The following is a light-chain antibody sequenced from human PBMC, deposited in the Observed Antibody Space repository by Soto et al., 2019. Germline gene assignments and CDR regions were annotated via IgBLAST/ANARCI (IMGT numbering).Light chain of an antibody. CDR3: SSYTGSSPLWV. Sequence: QSALTQPASVSGSLGQSITIYCTGSSSAFGRYNYVSWYQQKPGKGPKLMLHDVNNRPSGVSNRFSGSRSGYTASLTISGLQADDEAEYYCSSYTGSSPLWVFGGGTKVTVL. CDR1: SSAFGRYNY. CDR2: DVN. J-gene: IGLJ3*02. V-gene: IGLV2-14*01.